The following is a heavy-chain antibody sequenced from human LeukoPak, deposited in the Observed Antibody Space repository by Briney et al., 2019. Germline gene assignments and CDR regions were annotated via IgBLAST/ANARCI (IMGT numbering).Heavy chain of an antibody. CDR2: ISGDGGST. D-gene: IGHD4-23*01. CDR1: GFTFYDYA. CDR3: AKGGTVVTPLGSWYFDL. J-gene: IGHJ2*01. V-gene: IGHV3-43*02. Sequence: PGGSLRLSCAASGFTFYDYAMHWVRQAPGKGLEWVSLISGDGGSTYYADSVKGRFTISRDNSKNSLYLQMNSLRTEDAALYYCAKGGTVVTPLGSWYFDLWGRGTLVTVSS.